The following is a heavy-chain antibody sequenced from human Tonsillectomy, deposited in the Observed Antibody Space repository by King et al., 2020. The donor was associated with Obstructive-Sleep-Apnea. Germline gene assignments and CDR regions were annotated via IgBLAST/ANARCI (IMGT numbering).Heavy chain of an antibody. D-gene: IGHD2-8*01. CDR2: ITWDGDTT. J-gene: IGHJ4*02. Sequence: VQLVESGGVVIQPGGSLRLSCAASGFTFEDYALHWVRPAPGRGLAWVSLITWDGDTTYYADSVKSRFTISRYNIKNSLYLQMNNLRPEDTAFYYCAKEFVTNDSRDYGGQGTLVTVSS. V-gene: IGHV3-43D*03. CDR1: GFTFEDYA. CDR3: AKEFVTNDSRDY.